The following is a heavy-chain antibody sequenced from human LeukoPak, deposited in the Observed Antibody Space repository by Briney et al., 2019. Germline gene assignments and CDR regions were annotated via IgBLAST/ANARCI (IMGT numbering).Heavy chain of an antibody. Sequence: PSETLSLTCTVSGGSIRGSSYYWGWIRQPPGKGLEWIGSIYYSGSTNYNPSLKSRVTISVDTSKNQFSLKLSSVTAADTAVYYCARDRVRNGYYYGSGSYYKFDYWGQGTLVTVSS. CDR3: ARDRVRNGYYYGSGSYYKFDY. CDR1: GGSIRGSSYY. V-gene: IGHV4-39*07. CDR2: IYYSGST. D-gene: IGHD3-10*01. J-gene: IGHJ4*02.